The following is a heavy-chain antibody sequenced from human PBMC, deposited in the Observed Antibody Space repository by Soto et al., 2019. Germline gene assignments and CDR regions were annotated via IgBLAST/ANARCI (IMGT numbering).Heavy chain of an antibody. CDR1: GGSFRNYY. CDR3: ARGIKEGFDP. V-gene: IGHV4-34*01. J-gene: IGHJ5*02. Sequence: SETLSLTCGVYGGSFRNYYLIWVRQPPGKGLEWIGEVNHSGEANYNPSLQSRLTISLDTSNNQFSLKMTSVTDEDTAVYSCARGIKEGFDPWGQGTLVTVSS. CDR2: VNHSGEA. D-gene: IGHD1-20*01.